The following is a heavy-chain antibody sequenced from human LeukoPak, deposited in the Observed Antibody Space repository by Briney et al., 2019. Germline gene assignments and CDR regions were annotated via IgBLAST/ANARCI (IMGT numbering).Heavy chain of an antibody. CDR1: GFTFSSYS. Sequence: PGGSLRLSCAASGFTFSSYSMNWVRQAPGKGLEWVSYISSSSSTIYYADSVKGRFTISRDNAKNSLYLQMNSLRAEDTAVYYCARDGMTTVTPVDFDYWGQGTLVTVSS. J-gene: IGHJ4*02. D-gene: IGHD4-17*01. CDR3: ARDGMTTVTPVDFDY. CDR2: ISSSSSTI. V-gene: IGHV3-48*01.